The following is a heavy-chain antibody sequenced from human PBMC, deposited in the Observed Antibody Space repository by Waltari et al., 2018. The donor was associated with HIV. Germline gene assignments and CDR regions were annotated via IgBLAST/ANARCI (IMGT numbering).Heavy chain of an antibody. D-gene: IGHD4-17*01. V-gene: IGHV4-34*01. CDR2: INHSGFT. CDR3: ARGTPTTVTTQ. J-gene: IGHJ4*02. Sequence: QVQLQQWGAGLLKPSETLSLTCAVYGGSFSGYYWSWIRQPPGQGLEWIGEINHSGFTNYSPSLKSRVTISVDTSKNQFSLKLRSVTAADTAMYYCARGTPTTVTTQWGQGTLVTVSS. CDR1: GGSFSGYY.